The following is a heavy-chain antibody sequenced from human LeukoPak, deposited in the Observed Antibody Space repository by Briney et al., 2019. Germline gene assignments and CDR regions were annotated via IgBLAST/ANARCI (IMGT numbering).Heavy chain of an antibody. CDR2: INPDSGGT. CDR3: ARTFYDTLDSDAFDF. D-gene: IGHD2/OR15-2a*01. CDR1: GYTFSGYY. J-gene: IGHJ3*01. V-gene: IGHV1-2*02. Sequence: EASVKVSCKASGYTFSGYYMHWVRQAPGQGLEWMGWINPDSGGTNNAQKFQGRVTTTRDTSISTAYMELSRLRSDDTAVYYCARTFYDTLDSDAFDFWGQGTMVIVSS.